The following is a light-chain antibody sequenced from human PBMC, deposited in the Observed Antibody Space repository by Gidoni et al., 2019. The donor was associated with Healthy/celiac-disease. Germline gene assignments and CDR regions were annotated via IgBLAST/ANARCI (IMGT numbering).Light chain of an antibody. CDR2: SNN. CDR1: SSNIGSNT. V-gene: IGLV1-44*01. J-gene: IGLJ3*02. CDR3: AAWDDSLNGWV. Sequence: QSVLTQPPSASGTPGQGVTISCSGRSSNIGSNTVNWYQPLPGTAPKPLIYSNNQRPSGVPDRFSGSKSGTSASLAISGLQSEDEADYYCAAWDDSLNGWVFGGGTKLTVL.